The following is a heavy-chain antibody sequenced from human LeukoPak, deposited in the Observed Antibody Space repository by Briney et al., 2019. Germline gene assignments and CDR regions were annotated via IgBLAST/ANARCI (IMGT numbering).Heavy chain of an antibody. J-gene: IGHJ4*02. CDR1: GGSFSGYY. CDR3: ARGRAVTKYQGLFDY. Sequence: TPSETLSLTCAVYGGSFSGYYWTWIRQPPGKGLEWIGEINHSGSTNHNPSLKSRVTISVDTSKNQFSLKLSSVTAADTAVYYCARGRAVTKYQGLFDYWGQGALVTVSS. V-gene: IGHV4-34*01. D-gene: IGHD4-17*01. CDR2: INHSGST.